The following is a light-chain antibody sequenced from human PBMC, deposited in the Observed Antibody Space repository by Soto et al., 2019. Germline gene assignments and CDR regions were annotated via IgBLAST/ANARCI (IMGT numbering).Light chain of an antibody. Sequence: DIKMTQSPSSLSAYVGDRVIITLLASQSISSYLNWYQQKPGKDHNIMMYTTSSLETGVTPRFSGSGSGTDFTLTIRSLQPEEFATYFCQQSYSRPRTFGQGNKLDI. CDR1: QSISSY. CDR2: TTS. J-gene: IGKJ1*01. CDR3: QQSYSRPRT. V-gene: IGKV1-39*01.